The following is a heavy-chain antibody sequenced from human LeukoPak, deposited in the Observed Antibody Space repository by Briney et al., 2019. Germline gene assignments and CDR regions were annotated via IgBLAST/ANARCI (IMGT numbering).Heavy chain of an antibody. Sequence: ASVRVTCKSSGFSYSSYGCSWVRQAPGQGVEGMGWISVYNGKKNYVQKFQGRLTMTTNTSTTTVYKDLRSLRSDDPAVYFCARGGALTSFDSWGQGTLITVSS. CDR2: ISVYNGKK. CDR3: ARGGALTSFDS. V-gene: IGHV1-18*01. CDR1: GFSYSSYG. D-gene: IGHD1-26*01. J-gene: IGHJ4*02.